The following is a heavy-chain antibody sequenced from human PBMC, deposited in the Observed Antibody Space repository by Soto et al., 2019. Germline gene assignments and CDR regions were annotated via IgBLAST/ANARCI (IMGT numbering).Heavy chain of an antibody. D-gene: IGHD3-16*01. CDR3: ANLGGNGYYYGMDV. J-gene: IGHJ6*02. CDR2: ISGSGGST. Sequence: GSLRLSCAASGFTFSSYAMSWVRQAPGKGLEWVSAISGSGGSTYYADSVKGRFTISRDNSKNTLYLQMNSLRAEDTAVYYCANLGGNGYYYGMDVWGQGTTVTVSS. CDR1: GFTFSSYA. V-gene: IGHV3-23*01.